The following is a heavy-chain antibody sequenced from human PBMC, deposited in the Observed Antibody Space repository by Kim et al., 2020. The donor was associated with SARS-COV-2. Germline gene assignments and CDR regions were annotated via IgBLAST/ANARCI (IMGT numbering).Heavy chain of an antibody. V-gene: IGHV3-11*01. CDR3: ARGYDHNWFDP. D-gene: IGHD5-12*01. J-gene: IGHJ5*02. Sequence: IYYADSVKGRFTISRDNAKNSLYLQMNSLRAEDTAVYYCARGYDHNWFDPWGQGTLVTVSS. CDR2: I.